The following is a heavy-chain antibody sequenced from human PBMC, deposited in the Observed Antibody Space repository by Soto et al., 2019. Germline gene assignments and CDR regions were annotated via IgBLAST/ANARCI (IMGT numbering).Heavy chain of an antibody. CDR3: AKDIMYDFWSGSYFDY. CDR2: ISWNSGSI. Sequence: GGSLRLSCAASGFTFDDYAMHWVRQAPGKGLEWVSGISWNSGSIGYADSVKGRFTISRDNAKNSLYLQMNSLRAEDTALYYCAKDIMYDFWSGSYFDYWGQGTLVTVS. V-gene: IGHV3-9*01. J-gene: IGHJ4*02. CDR1: GFTFDDYA. D-gene: IGHD3-3*01.